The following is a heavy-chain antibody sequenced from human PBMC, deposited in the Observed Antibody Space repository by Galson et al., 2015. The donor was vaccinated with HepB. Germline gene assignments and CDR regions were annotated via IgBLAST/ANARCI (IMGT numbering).Heavy chain of an antibody. Sequence: SLRLSCAASGFTFGSYWMTWARQAPGKGLEWVGNIKQDGSETYYVDSLRGRFTISRDNAKNSLYLQMNSPTVEDTAVYYCARDIEYQLLSNWFDPWGQGTLVTVSS. J-gene: IGHJ5*02. CDR3: ARDIEYQLLSNWFDP. CDR2: IKQDGSET. CDR1: GFTFGSYW. V-gene: IGHV3-7*03. D-gene: IGHD2-2*01.